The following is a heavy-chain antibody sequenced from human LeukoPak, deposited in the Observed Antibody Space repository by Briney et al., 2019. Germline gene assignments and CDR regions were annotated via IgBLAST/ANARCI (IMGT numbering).Heavy chain of an antibody. CDR2: INRGGSDK. D-gene: IGHD2-15*01. CDR1: GFTFSNYW. V-gene: IGHV3-7*01. CDR3: ARTSRSSSIDD. J-gene: IGHJ4*02. Sequence: GGSLRLSCAASGFTFSNYWMSWVRQAPRKGLEWVANINRGGSDKSYVDSVKGRFTISRDNAKNSLYLGMNSLRVEDTAMYYCARTSRSSSIDDWGQGTLVTVSS.